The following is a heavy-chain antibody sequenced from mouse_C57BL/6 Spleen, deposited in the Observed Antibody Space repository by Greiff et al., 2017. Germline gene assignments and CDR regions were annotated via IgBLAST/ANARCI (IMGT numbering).Heavy chain of an antibody. J-gene: IGHJ2*01. D-gene: IGHD1-1*01. CDR2: IDPSDSYT. CDR1: GYTFTSYW. Sequence: VQLQQPGAELVMPGASVKLSCKASGYTFTSYWMHWVKQRPGQGLEWIGEIDPSDSYTNYNQKFKGKSTLTVDKSSSTAYMQLSSLTSEDSAVYYCARGDYYGYSALDYWGQGTTLTVSS. CDR3: ARGDYYGYSALDY. V-gene: IGHV1-69*01.